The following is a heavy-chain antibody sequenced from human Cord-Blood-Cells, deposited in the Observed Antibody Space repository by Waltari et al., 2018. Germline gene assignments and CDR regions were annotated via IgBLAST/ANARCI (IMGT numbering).Heavy chain of an antibody. CDR2: IYSGGST. V-gene: IGHV3-53*02. J-gene: IGHJ3*02. Sequence: ELQLVETGGGLIQPGGSLRLSCAASGFTVSSTYMSWVRQSPGKGLEWVSVIYSGGSTYYADSVKGRFTISRDNSKNTLYLQMNSLRAEDTAVYYCARDSSSSFAFDIWGQGTMVTVSS. D-gene: IGHD6-6*01. CDR1: GFTVSSTY. CDR3: ARDSSSSFAFDI.